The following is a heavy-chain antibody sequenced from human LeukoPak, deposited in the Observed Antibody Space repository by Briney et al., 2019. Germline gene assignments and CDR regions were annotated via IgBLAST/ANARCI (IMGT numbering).Heavy chain of an antibody. CDR3: ARGRKFYGSGRYYNWFDP. Sequence: SETLSLTCTVSGGSISSSDYYWSWIRQPPGKGLEWIGYIYYSGSTYYNPSLKSRVTISVDTSKNQFSLKLSSVTAADTAVYYCARGRKFYGSGRYYNWFDPWGQGTLVTVSS. J-gene: IGHJ5*02. CDR1: GGSISSSDYY. CDR2: IYYSGST. D-gene: IGHD3-10*01. V-gene: IGHV4-30-4*01.